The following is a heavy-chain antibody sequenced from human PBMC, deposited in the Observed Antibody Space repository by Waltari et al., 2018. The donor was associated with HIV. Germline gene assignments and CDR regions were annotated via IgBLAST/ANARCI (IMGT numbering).Heavy chain of an antibody. J-gene: IGHJ4*02. CDR3: AKAVYGDHSDD. V-gene: IGHV1-2*02. Sequence: QVHLVQSGAEVKKAGASVKVSCQASEYIFTVDYIHWVRQAPGQGIEWQGWIDPRTTATTYVQKFRGRVTMSRDTSTSTVHMELYSLRPDDTAVYYCAKAVYGDHSDDWGQGTLVTVSS. CDR2: IDPRTTAT. CDR1: EYIFTVDY. D-gene: IGHD4-17*01.